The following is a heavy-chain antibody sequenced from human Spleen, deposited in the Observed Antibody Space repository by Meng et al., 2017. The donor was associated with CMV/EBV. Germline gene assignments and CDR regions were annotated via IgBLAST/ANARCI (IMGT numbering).Heavy chain of an antibody. CDR2: IIHIFGTP. J-gene: IGHJ4*02. CDR1: GGTFNTHA. CDR3: ASSGYCGGGRCFAY. Sequence: SSVNVSCKASGGTFNTHAINRLRLAPGQGLEWMGGIIHIFGTPKYAQKFQGRVTITTDEVTSTAYMGLRSLISADTAVYYCASSGYCGGGRCFAYWGQGTLVTVSS. V-gene: IGHV1-69*05. D-gene: IGHD2-15*01.